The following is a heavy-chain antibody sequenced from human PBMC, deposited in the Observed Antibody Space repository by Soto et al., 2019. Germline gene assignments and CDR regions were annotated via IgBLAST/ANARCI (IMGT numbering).Heavy chain of an antibody. CDR1: GYSFTIYW. CDR2: IYPGDSDT. V-gene: IGHV5-51*01. D-gene: IGHD3-10*01. J-gene: IGHJ6*02. CDR3: ARHVTVVTRXPWVRGVIPPFYYGMDV. Sequence: GQSLKISCKGSGYSFTIYWIGWVRQMPGKGLEWMGIIYPGDSDTRYSPSFQGQVTISADKSISTAYLQWSSLKASDTAMYYCARHVTVVTRXPWVRGVIPPFYYGMDVWGQGTTVTVSS.